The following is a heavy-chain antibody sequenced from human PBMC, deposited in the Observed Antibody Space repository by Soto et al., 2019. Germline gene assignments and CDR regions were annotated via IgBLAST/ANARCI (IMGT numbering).Heavy chain of an antibody. D-gene: IGHD3-3*01. J-gene: IGHJ4*02. CDR2: IYYSGST. Sequence: SETLSLTCTVSGGSISSYCWSWIRQPPGKGLEWIGYIYYSGSTNYNPSLKSRVTISVDTSKNQFSLKLSSVTAADTAVYYCARMEAQGNLHEYFEYWGQGILVNVS. CDR1: GGSISSYC. CDR3: ARMEAQGNLHEYFEY. V-gene: IGHV4-59*01.